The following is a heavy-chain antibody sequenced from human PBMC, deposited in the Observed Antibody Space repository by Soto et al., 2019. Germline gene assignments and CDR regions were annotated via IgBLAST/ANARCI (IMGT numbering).Heavy chain of an antibody. J-gene: IGHJ4*02. V-gene: IGHV4-34*01. CDR2: INHSGST. CDR3: ERIRRLRIGVWGSYRQHYFDH. CDR1: GGSFRGYS. Sequence: QVQLQQWGAGLLKPSETLSLTCAVYGGSFRGYSWTWIRQPPGKGLDWMGDINHSGSTKYNPYLESRVTISLDPSKYHFSQKLRSVAGADRAVYYCERIRRLRIGVWGSYRQHYFDHWGQGPLVSVSS. D-gene: IGHD3-16*02.